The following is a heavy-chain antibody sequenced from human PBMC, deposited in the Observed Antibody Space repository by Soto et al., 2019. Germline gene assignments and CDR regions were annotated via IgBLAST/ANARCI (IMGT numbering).Heavy chain of an antibody. CDR3: ARSPYDSSGITVDY. CDR1: GGTFSSYA. J-gene: IGHJ4*02. V-gene: IGHV1-69*13. CDR2: IIPIFGTA. Sequence: SVKVSCEASGGTFSSYAISWVRQAPGQGLEWMGGIIPIFGTANYAQKFQGRVTITADESTSTAYMELSSLRSEDTAVYYCARSPYDSSGITVDYWGQGTLVTVSS. D-gene: IGHD3-22*01.